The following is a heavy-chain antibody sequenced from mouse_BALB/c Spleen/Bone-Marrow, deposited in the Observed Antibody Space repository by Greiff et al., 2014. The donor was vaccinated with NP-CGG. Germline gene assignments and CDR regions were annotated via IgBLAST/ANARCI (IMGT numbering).Heavy chain of an antibody. J-gene: IGHJ4*01. CDR3: TGGKDYYAIDY. Sequence: EVQLQESGTVLARPGASVKMSCKASGYTFTSYWMHWVKQRPGQGLEWIGAIYPGNSDTSYNQKFKGKAKLTAVTSTSTAYMELSSLTNENSAVYYCTGGKDYYAIDYWGQGTSVTVSS. V-gene: IGHV1-5*01. CDR2: IYPGNSDT. CDR1: GYTFTSYW. D-gene: IGHD1-3*01.